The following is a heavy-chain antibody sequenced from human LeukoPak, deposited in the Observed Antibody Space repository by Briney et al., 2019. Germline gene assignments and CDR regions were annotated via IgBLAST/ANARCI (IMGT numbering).Heavy chain of an antibody. D-gene: IGHD6-13*01. J-gene: IGHJ4*02. CDR1: GYTFTGYY. Sequence: ASVKVSCKASGYTFTGYYMHWVRQAPGQGLEWMGWINPNSGGTNYAQKFQGRVTMTRDTSISTAYMELSRLRSDDTAVYYCARDTTRIAAAGPGFVGYWGQGTLVTVSS. CDR2: INPNSGGT. V-gene: IGHV1-2*02. CDR3: ARDTTRIAAAGPGFVGY.